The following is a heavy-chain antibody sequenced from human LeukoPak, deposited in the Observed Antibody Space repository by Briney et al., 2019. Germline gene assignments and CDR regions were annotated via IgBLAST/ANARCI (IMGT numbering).Heavy chain of an antibody. D-gene: IGHD3-22*01. J-gene: IGHJ4*02. Sequence: APVKVSCKTSGYTFTNYGVSRVRQAPGQGLEWMGWISAVNGNQNYAQKFQGRVTMTTDTSTSTAYMELRNLRSDDTAVYYCARVSYYDGSGYYPRPNFDYWGQGTLVTVSS. V-gene: IGHV1-18*01. CDR1: GYTFTNYG. CDR3: ARVSYYDGSGYYPRPNFDY. CDR2: ISAVNGNQ.